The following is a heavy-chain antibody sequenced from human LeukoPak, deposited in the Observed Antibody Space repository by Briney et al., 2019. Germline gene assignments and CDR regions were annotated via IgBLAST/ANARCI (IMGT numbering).Heavy chain of an antibody. CDR1: GFTFSSYW. V-gene: IGHV3-7*01. CDR3: TTLHYYCVNF. J-gene: IGHJ6*03. CDR2: IKQDGSEK. Sequence: PGGSLRLSCAASGFTFSSYWMSWVRQAPGKGLEWVANIKQDGSEKYYVDFVKGRFTISRDNAKNSLYLQMNSLRVEDTAVYYCTTLHYYCVNFWGKGTAVTVSS.